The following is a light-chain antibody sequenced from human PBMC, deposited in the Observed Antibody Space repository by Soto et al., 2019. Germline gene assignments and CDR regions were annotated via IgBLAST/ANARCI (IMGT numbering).Light chain of an antibody. V-gene: IGKV3-20*01. CDR1: QSVSSSY. J-gene: IGKJ4*01. CDR2: GAS. CDR3: QQYGSSPPLT. Sequence: EIVLTQSPGTLSLSPGERATLSCRASQSVSSSYLAWYQQKPGQAPRLLIYGASSRATGIPARFSGSGSGTDFTLTISSLEPEDFAVYYCQQYGSSPPLTFGGGTKVDI.